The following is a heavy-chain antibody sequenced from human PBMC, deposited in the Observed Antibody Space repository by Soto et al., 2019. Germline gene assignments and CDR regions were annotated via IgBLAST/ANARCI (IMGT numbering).Heavy chain of an antibody. CDR2: IWYDGSNK. J-gene: IGHJ4*02. CDR1: GFTFSSYG. CDR3: ARASRLEPYGDYVRY. Sequence: GGSLRLSCAASGFTFSSYGMHWVRQAPGKGLEWVAVIWYDGSNKYYADSVKGRFTISRDNSKNTLYLQMNSLRAEDTAVYYCARASRLEPYGDYVRYWGQGTLVTVSS. V-gene: IGHV3-33*01. D-gene: IGHD4-17*01.